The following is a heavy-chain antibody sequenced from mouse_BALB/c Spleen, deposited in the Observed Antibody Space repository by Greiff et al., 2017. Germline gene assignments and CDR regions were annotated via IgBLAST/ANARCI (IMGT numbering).Heavy chain of an antibody. CDR1: GFTFSSYT. Sequence: EVQLVESGGGLVQPGGSLKLSCAASGFTFSSYTMSWVRQTPEKRLEWVAYISNGGGSTYYPDTVKGRFTISRDNAKNTLYLQMSSLKSEDTAMYYCARQELTGTSYFDYWGQGTTLTVSS. V-gene: IGHV5-12-2*01. J-gene: IGHJ2*01. D-gene: IGHD4-1*01. CDR2: ISNGGGST. CDR3: ARQELTGTSYFDY.